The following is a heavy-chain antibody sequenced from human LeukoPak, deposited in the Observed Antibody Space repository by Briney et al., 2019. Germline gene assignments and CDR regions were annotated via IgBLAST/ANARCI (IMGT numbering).Heavy chain of an antibody. CDR3: ARVQGARTYYFDY. CDR2: IYSGGST. J-gene: IGHJ4*02. V-gene: IGHV3-53*01. D-gene: IGHD1-26*01. Sequence: PGGSLRLSCAASGFTFSSYAMSWVCQAPGKGLEWVSVIYSGGSTYYADSVKGRFTISRDNSKNTLYLQMNSLRAEDTAVYYCARVQGARTYYFDYWGQGTLVTVSS. CDR1: GFTFSSYA.